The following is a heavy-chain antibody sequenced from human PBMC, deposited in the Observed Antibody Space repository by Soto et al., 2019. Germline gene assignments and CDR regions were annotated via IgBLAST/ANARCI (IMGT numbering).Heavy chain of an antibody. J-gene: IGHJ4*02. CDR3: AGGIAARPLGY. CDR1: GASIRRYY. CDR2: LYNTGST. V-gene: IGHV4-59*12. Sequence: PSETLSLTCTVSGASIRRYYWSWIRQSQGKGLEWIGYLYNTGSTYYNPSLKSRVTISVDRSKNQFSLKLSSVTAADTAVYYCAGGIAARPLGYWGQGTLVTVSS. D-gene: IGHD6-6*01.